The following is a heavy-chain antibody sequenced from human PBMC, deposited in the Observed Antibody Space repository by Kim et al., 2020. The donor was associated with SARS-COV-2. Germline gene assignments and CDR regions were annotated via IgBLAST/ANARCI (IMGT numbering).Heavy chain of an antibody. CDR2: IWYDGSNK. Sequence: GSLRLSCAASGFTFSSYGMHWVRQAPGKGLEWVAVIWYDGSNKYYADSVKGRFTISRDNSKNTLYLQMNSLRAEDTAVYYCARDLKSQKVRGGFFDYWGQGTLVTVSS. D-gene: IGHD3-10*01. CDR1: GFTFSSYG. J-gene: IGHJ4*02. CDR3: ARDLKSQKVRGGFFDY. V-gene: IGHV3-33*08.